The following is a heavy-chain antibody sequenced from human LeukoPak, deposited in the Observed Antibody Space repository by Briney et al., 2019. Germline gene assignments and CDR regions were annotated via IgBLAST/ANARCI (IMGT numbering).Heavy chain of an antibody. D-gene: IGHD3-10*01. CDR1: GFTFSSYE. J-gene: IGHJ4*02. CDR3: AVPQLLWFGELLSPEG. V-gene: IGHV3-48*03. Sequence: GGSLRLSCAASGFTFSSYEMNWVRQAPGKVLEWVSYISSRGSTIYYADSVKGRFTIYRDHAKNSLYLQMQRMRAQHTAVYYCAVPQLLWFGELLSPEGWGQGTLVTVSS. CDR2: ISSRGSTI.